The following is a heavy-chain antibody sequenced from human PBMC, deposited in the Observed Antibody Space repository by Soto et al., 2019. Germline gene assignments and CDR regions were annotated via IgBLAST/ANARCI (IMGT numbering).Heavy chain of an antibody. CDR1: GGSISSYY. CDR2: LDYSGTT. J-gene: IGHJ4*02. Sequence: QVQLQESGPGLVKPSETLSLICTVSGGSISSYYWNWIRQSPGKGLEWIASLDYSGTTNDNPSLNRRITPAVDPSKKHFLLKRRSVTAADTSVYYCAKDSLPLYSSSSKGLDSWAQVSLVTVST. CDR3: AKDSLPLYSSSSKGLDS. V-gene: IGHV4-59*01. D-gene: IGHD6-6*01.